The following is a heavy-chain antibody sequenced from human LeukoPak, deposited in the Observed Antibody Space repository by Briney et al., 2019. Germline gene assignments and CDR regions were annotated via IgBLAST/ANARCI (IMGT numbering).Heavy chain of an antibody. D-gene: IGHD2-15*01. CDR1: GFTVSSNY. CDR3: ASAVVAATRKDYYYMDV. V-gene: IGHV3-53*01. J-gene: IGHJ6*03. Sequence: PGGSLRLSCAASGFTVSSNYMSWVRQAPGKGLEWVSVISSGGSTYYADSVKGRFTISRDNSKNTLYLQMNSLRAEDTAVYYCASAVVAATRKDYYYMDVWGKGTTVTVSS. CDR2: ISSGGST.